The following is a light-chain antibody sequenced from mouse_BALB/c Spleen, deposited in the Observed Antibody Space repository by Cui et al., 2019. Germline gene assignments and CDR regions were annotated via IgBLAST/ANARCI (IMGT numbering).Light chain of an antibody. CDR3: HQRSSYS. Sequence: TVRNKSLAHMSASPGEEVTMTCSASSSISYMHWYQQKSGTSPKLLIYGTSNLASGVPARFSGSGSGTFYSLTISSVEAEDAAAYYCHQRSSYSFGGGTKLEIK. CDR1: SSISY. CDR2: GTS. J-gene: IGKJ1*01. V-gene: IGKV4-80*01.